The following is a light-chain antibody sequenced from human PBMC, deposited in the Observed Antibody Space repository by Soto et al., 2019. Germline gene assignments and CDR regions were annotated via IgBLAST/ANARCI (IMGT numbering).Light chain of an antibody. J-gene: IGKJ2*01. V-gene: IGKV1-39*01. Sequence: DIQMTQSQSSLYASVGDRVTITCRASQTISSYLNWYQQKPGKAPKLLMYAASSLQSGVPSRFSGIGSWTEFTLTISSLQPEEFATYYCQQRYSTPYTVGQGTKLEIK. CDR3: QQRYSTPYT. CDR2: AAS. CDR1: QTISSY.